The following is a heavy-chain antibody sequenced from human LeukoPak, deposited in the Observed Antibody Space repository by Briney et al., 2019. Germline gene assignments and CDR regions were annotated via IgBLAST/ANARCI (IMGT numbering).Heavy chain of an antibody. D-gene: IGHD2-2*01. CDR2: IHYSGRT. J-gene: IGHJ6*03. CDR1: GGSISSSGDY. V-gene: IGHV4-39*07. Sequence: SETLSLTCTVSGGSISSSGDYWAWIRQPPGQRLEWIGTIHYSGRTYYHPSLKSRVTISVDTSKNQFSLKLSSVTAADTAVYYCARVVVVVPAALYYYYYYYMDVWGKGTTVTVSS. CDR3: ARVVVVVPAALYYYYYYYMDV.